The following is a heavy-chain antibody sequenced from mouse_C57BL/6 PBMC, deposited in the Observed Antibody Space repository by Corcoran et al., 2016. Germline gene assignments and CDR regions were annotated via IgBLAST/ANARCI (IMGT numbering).Heavy chain of an antibody. CDR2: ISYDGSN. Sequence: DVQLQESGPGLVKPSQSLSLTCSVTGYSITSGYYWNWIRQFPGNKLEWMGYISYDGSNNYNPSLKNRISITRDTSKNQFFLKLNSVTTEDTATYYCASYSNYYYYAMDYWGQGTSVTVSS. J-gene: IGHJ4*01. D-gene: IGHD2-5*01. CDR3: ASYSNYYYYAMDY. V-gene: IGHV3-6*01. CDR1: GYSITSGYY.